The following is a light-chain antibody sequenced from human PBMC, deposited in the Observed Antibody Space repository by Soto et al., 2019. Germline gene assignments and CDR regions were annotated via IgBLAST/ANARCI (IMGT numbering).Light chain of an antibody. Sequence: DIQMTQSPSSLSASVGDRVTITCQASQDITLYLNWYQHKAGKAPNLLLHDVSTLETGVPARVSGRGSGTIFTLTIINLQPEDGATYYCQQYDSRPNTFGQGTKLEIK. CDR1: QDITLY. J-gene: IGKJ2*01. CDR2: DVS. CDR3: QQYDSRPNT. V-gene: IGKV1-33*01.